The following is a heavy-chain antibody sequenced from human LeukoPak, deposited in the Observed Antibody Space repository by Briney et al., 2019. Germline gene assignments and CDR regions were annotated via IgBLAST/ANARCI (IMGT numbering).Heavy chain of an antibody. Sequence: SVKVSCKASGYTFTAYYMHWVRQAPGQGLEWMGWINPNSGGTNYAHKFQGRVTMTRDTSISTAYMQLNRLRSDDTAVYYCARDYYDSSGFGAFDIWGQGTMVTVSS. D-gene: IGHD3-22*01. CDR2: INPNSGGT. CDR1: GYTFTAYY. J-gene: IGHJ3*02. V-gene: IGHV1-2*02. CDR3: ARDYYDSSGFGAFDI.